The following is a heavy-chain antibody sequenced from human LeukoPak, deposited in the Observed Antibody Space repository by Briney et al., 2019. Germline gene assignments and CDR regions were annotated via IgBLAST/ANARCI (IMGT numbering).Heavy chain of an antibody. D-gene: IGHD5-18*01. CDR1: GFTFSSYS. CDR3: ARGRSGYSYGYFDY. Sequence: GSLRLSCAASGFTFSSYSMNWIRQPPGKGLEWIGSIYYSGSTYYNPSLKSRVTISVDTSKNQFSLKLSSVTAADTAVYYCARGRSGYSYGYFDYWGQGTLVTVSS. V-gene: IGHV4-39*07. CDR2: IYYSGST. J-gene: IGHJ4*02.